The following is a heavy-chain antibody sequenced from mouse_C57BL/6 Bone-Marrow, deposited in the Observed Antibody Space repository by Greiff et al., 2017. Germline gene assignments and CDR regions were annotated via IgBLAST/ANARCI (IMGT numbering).Heavy chain of an antibody. D-gene: IGHD2-4*01. V-gene: IGHV1-26*01. CDR1: GYTFTDYY. CDR3: ARIYYEYDGWYFDV. J-gene: IGHJ1*03. CDR2: INPNNGGT. Sequence: VQLQQSGPELVKPGASVKISCKASGYTFTDYYMNWVKQSHGKSLEWIGDINPNNGGTSYNQKFKGKATLTVDTSSSTAYMELRSLTSEDSAVYYCARIYYEYDGWYFDVWGTGTTVTVSS.